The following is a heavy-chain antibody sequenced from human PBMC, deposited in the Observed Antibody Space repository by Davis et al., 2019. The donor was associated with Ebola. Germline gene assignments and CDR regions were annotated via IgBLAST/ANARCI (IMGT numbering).Heavy chain of an antibody. Sequence: PGGSLRLSCAASGFTFDDYAMHWVRQAPGKGLEWVSGISWNSGSIGYADSVKGRFTISRDNAKNSLYLQMNSLRAEDTALYYCATALIVVVPAAIGPWFDPWGQGTLVTVSS. V-gene: IGHV3-9*01. CDR2: ISWNSGSI. D-gene: IGHD2-2*02. CDR1: GFTFDDYA. J-gene: IGHJ5*02. CDR3: ATALIVVVPAAIGPWFDP.